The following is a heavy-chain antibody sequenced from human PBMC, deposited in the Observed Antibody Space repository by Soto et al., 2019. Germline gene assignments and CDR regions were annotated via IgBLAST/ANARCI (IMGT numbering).Heavy chain of an antibody. CDR1: GGSIASHNYY. CDR3: ARSGVTIFGVVIGTSYGMDV. CDR2: IYYTGST. Sequence: SETLSLTCNVSGGSIASHNYYGAWIRQPPGKGLEWIGSIYYTGSTYYSPSLKSRVTISVDTSKNQFSLKLSSVTAADTAVYYCARSGVTIFGVVIGTSYGMDVWGQGTTVTVSS. D-gene: IGHD3-3*01. J-gene: IGHJ6*02. V-gene: IGHV4-39*07.